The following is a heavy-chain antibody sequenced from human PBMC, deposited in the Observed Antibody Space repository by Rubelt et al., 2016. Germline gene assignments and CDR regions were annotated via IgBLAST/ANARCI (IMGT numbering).Heavy chain of an antibody. CDR2: ISHSGTT. J-gene: IGHJ4*02. V-gene: IGHV4-34*02. CDR1: GASFSDYY. D-gene: IGHD3-10*01. Sequence: QVQLQQWGAGLLKPSATLSLICAVYGASFSDYYWTWIRQPPGTGLEWIGAISHSGTTYYNPPLQSRVTISVATSRDQFSLKLNSMTAADTAVYYCARGRFSYGSVSAPYDYWGQGTLVTVSS. CDR3: ARGRFSYGSVSAPYDY.